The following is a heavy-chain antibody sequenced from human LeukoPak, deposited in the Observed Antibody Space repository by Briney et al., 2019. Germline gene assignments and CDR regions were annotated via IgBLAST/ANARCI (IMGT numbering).Heavy chain of an antibody. CDR2: IRYDGSNK. CDR1: GFTFSSYD. J-gene: IGHJ6*03. D-gene: IGHD1-7*01. Sequence: PGGSLRLSCAASGFTFSSYDIHWVRQAPGKGLEWVAFIRYDGSNKYYADSVKGRFTISRDNAKNSLFLQMNSLRAEDTAVYYCARGGTTPSPYYMDVWGKGTTVTVSS. V-gene: IGHV3-30*02. CDR3: ARGGTTPSPYYMDV.